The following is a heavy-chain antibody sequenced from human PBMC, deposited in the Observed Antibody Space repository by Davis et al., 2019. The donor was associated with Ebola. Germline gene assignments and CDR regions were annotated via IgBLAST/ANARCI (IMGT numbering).Heavy chain of an antibody. D-gene: IGHD6-13*01. V-gene: IGHV3-30*03. CDR1: GFTFSSYG. CDR3: TTQRKSSWYSRSFDY. CDR2: ISYDGSNK. J-gene: IGHJ4*02. Sequence: GESLKISCAASGFTFSSYGMHWVRQAPGKGLEWVAVISYDGSNKYDADSVKGRFTNSRDNSKNTLYLQMNSLKTEDTAVYYCTTQRKSSWYSRSFDYWGQGTLVTVSS.